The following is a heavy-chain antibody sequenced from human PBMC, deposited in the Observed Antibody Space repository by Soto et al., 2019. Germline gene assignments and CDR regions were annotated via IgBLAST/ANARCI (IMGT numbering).Heavy chain of an antibody. CDR3: ARDSLYYDSSGYYSAPGYFQH. CDR2: ISSSSSYI. Sequence: PGGSLRLSCAASGFTFSSYSMNWVRQAPGKGLEWVSSISSSSSYIYYADSVKGRFTISRDNAKNSLYLQMNSLRAEDTAVYYCARDSLYYDSSGYYSAPGYFQHWGQGTLVTVSS. J-gene: IGHJ1*01. V-gene: IGHV3-21*01. CDR1: GFTFSSYS. D-gene: IGHD3-22*01.